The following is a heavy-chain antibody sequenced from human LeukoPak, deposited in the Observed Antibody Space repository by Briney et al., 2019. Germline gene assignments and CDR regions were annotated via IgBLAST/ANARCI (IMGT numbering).Heavy chain of an antibody. J-gene: IGHJ4*02. CDR1: GFTFNNAW. CDR3: TTPALAYGDVYDY. D-gene: IGHD4-17*01. CDR2: IKSKTDGGTT. Sequence: GGSLRLSCAASGFTFNNAWMSWVRQAPGKGLEWVGRIKSKTDGGTTDHAAPVKARFTISRDDSKNTLYLQMNSLKTEDTAVYYCTTPALAYGDVYDYWGQGTLVTVSS. V-gene: IGHV3-15*01.